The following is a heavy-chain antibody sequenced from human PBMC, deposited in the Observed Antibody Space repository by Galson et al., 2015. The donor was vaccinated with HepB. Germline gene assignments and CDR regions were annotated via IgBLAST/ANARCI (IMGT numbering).Heavy chain of an antibody. D-gene: IGHD6-19*01. CDR2: IIPIFGTA. CDR1: GGTFSSYA. CDR3: AAYRQWRGREPYAFDI. J-gene: IGHJ3*02. Sequence: SVKVSCKASGGTFSSYAISWVRQAPGQGLEWMGGIIPIFGTANYAQKFQGRVTITADESTSTAYMELSSLRSEDTAVYYCAAYRQWRGREPYAFDIWGQGTMVTVSS. V-gene: IGHV1-69*13.